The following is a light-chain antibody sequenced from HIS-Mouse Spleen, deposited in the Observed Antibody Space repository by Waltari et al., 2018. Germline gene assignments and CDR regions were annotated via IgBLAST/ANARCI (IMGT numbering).Light chain of an antibody. CDR1: SSDVGSYNL. J-gene: IGLJ1*01. V-gene: IGLV2-23*01. Sequence: PGQSITISCTGTSSDVGSYNLVSWYQQHPGKAPKPMIYEGSKRPSGVSNRFSGSKSGNTASLTISGLQAEDEADYYCCSYAGSSTYVFGTGTKVTVL. CDR2: EGS. CDR3: CSYAGSSTYV.